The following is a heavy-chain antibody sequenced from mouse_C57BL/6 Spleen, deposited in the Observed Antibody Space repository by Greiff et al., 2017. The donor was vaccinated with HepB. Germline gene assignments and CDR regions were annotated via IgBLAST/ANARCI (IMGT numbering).Heavy chain of an antibody. J-gene: IGHJ1*03. Sequence: EVQRVESEGGLVQPGSSMKLSCTASGFTFSDYYMAWVRQVPEKGLEWVANINYDGSSTYYLDSLKSRFIISRDNAKNILYLQMSSLKSEDTATYYCARFNYYGSSYERYFDVWGTGTTVTVSS. CDR3: ARFNYYGSSYERYFDV. CDR1: GFTFSDYY. D-gene: IGHD1-1*01. CDR2: INYDGSST. V-gene: IGHV5-16*01.